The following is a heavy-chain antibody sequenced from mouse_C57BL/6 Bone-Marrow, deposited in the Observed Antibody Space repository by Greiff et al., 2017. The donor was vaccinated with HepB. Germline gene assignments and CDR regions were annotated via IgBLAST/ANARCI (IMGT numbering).Heavy chain of an antibody. CDR1: GYTFTDYY. J-gene: IGHJ2*01. D-gene: IGHD2-3*01. V-gene: IGHV1-26*01. CDR2: INPNNGGT. CDR3: ARDIDGYYPTFDY. Sequence: VQLQQSGPELVKPGASVKISCKASGYTFTDYYMNWVKQSHGKSLEWIGDINPNNGGTSYNQKFKGKATLTVDKSSSTAYMELRSLTSEDSAVYYCARDIDGYYPTFDYWGQGTTLTVSS.